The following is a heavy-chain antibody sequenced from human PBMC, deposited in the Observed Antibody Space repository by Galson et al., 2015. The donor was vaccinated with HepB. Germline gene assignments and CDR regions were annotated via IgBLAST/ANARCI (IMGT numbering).Heavy chain of an antibody. CDR3: TGSSWYSRDYYFDY. V-gene: IGHV4-4*07. D-gene: IGHD6-13*01. CDR1: GGSISSYY. CDR2: IYTSGST. Sequence: SETLSLTCTVSGGSISSYYWSWIRQPAGKGLEWIGRIYTSGSTNYNPSLKSRVTMSVDTSKNQFSLKLSSVTAADTAVYYCTGSSWYSRDYYFDYWGQGTLVTVSS. J-gene: IGHJ4*02.